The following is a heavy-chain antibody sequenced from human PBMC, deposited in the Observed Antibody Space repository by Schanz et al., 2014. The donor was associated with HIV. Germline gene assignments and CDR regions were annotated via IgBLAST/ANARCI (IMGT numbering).Heavy chain of an antibody. CDR3: AKGQRGMVRGDNDY. J-gene: IGHJ4*02. CDR1: GFNFSFYW. CDR2: IKQDGSEK. D-gene: IGHD3-10*01. Sequence: ELQLVESGGGLVQPGGSLRLSCAASGFNFSFYWISWVRQAPGKGLEWDPNIKQDGSEKYYVDSVKGRFTISRDNAKNSLHLQMNSLRAEDTAVYYCAKGQRGMVRGDNDYWGQGTQVTVSS. V-gene: IGHV3-7*01.